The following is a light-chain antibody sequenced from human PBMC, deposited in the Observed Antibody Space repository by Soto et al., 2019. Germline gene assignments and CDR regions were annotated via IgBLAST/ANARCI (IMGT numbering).Light chain of an antibody. CDR3: QQYNNWPPYT. V-gene: IGKV3-15*01. CDR1: QGVNTN. CDR2: GAS. J-gene: IGKJ2*01. Sequence: EIVMTQSPATLSVSPGGRATLSCRASQGVNTNLAWYQQKPGQAPRLLIYGASTRATDIPARFSGSGSGTDFTLTISSLQSEDFEVYYCQQYNNWPPYTFGQGTKLEIK.